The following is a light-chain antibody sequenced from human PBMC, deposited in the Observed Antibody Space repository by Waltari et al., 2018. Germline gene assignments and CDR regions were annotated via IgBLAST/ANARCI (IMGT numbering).Light chain of an antibody. CDR3: AAWDDNLGGGV. CDR2: RSN. CDR1: SSNTGSNQ. V-gene: IGLV1-47*01. J-gene: IGLJ3*02. Sequence: QSVLTHPPSASATPGPRVTISCSGSSSNTGSNQAYLYQQLPGTSPKLLIYRSNQRPSGGPDRFSCSKSGTSASLAISGLRSEDEADYYCAAWDDNLGGGVFGGGTKLTVL.